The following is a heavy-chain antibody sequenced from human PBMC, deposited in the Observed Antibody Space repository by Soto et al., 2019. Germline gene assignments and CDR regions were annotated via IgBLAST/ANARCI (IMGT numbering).Heavy chain of an antibody. CDR2: ISSSSSYI. CDR3: ARDPRGTTIRYYYYYYGMDV. D-gene: IGHD3-16*01. J-gene: IGHJ6*02. V-gene: IGHV3-21*01. Sequence: GGSLRLSCAASGFTFSSYSMNWVRQAPGKGLEWVSSISSSSSYIYYADSVKGRFTISRDNAKNSLYLQMNSLRAEDTAVYYCARDPRGTTIRYYYYYYGMDVWGQGTTVTVSS. CDR1: GFTFSSYS.